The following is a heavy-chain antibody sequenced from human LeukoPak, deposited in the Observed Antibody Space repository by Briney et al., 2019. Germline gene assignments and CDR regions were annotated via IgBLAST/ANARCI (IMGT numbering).Heavy chain of an antibody. J-gene: IGHJ6*02. D-gene: IGHD6-13*01. CDR2: ISYDGTNK. CDR3: AKDSSSSNYYYGLDV. Sequence: GGSLRLSCAASGFPFSSYGMHWVRQAPGKGLEWVSFISYDGTNKYYADSVKGRFTTSRDNSKNTLYLQMNGLRGDDTGMYFCAKDSSSSNYYYGLDVWGQGTTVTVSS. V-gene: IGHV3-33*05. CDR1: GFPFSSYG.